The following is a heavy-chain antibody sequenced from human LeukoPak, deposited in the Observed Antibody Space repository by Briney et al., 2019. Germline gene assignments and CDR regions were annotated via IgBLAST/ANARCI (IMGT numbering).Heavy chain of an antibody. D-gene: IGHD5-12*01. CDR2: IYYSGST. Sequence: PSETLSLTCTVSGGSISSYYWSWIRQPPGKGLEWIGYIYYSGSTYYNPSLKSRVTISVDTSKNQFSLKLSSVTAADTAVYYCARERQSGYDDGAYLDYWGQGTLVTVSS. J-gene: IGHJ4*02. CDR3: ARERQSGYDDGAYLDY. CDR1: GGSISSYY. V-gene: IGHV4-59*12.